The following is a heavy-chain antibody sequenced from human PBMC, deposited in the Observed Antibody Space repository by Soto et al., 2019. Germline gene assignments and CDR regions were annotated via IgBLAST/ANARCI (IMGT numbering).Heavy chain of an antibody. CDR1: GGTFSSYA. CDR2: IIPIFGTA. CDR3: ARPTTVVTPYSILGYYGMDA. V-gene: IGHV1-69*13. D-gene: IGHD4-17*01. J-gene: IGHJ6*02. Sequence: GASVKVSCKASGGTFSSYAISWVRQAPGQGLEWMGGIIPIFGTANYAQKFQGRVTITADESTSTAYMELSSLRSEDTAVYYCARPTTVVTPYSILGYYGMDAWGQGTTVTVSS.